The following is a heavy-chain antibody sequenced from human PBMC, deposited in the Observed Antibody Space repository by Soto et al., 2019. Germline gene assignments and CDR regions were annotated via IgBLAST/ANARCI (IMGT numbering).Heavy chain of an antibody. V-gene: IGHV4-38-2*02. CDR2: IYHGGTT. CDR3: AKDLDDYSSAIDF. CDR1: GYSIRSGSY. Sequence: PSETLSLTCTVSGYSIRSGSYWAWIRQPPGKGPEWIASIYHGGTTFYNPSLKSRITISVDTSNNQFSLKLTSVTAADTAVYYCAKDLDDYSSAIDFWGQGTLVTVSS. J-gene: IGHJ4*02. D-gene: IGHD4-4*01.